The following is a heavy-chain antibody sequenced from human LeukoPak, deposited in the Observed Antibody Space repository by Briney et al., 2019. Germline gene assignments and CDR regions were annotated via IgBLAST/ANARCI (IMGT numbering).Heavy chain of an antibody. Sequence: PSETLSLTCAVYGGSFTSYYWSWIRQPPGKGLEWIGEISHSGSTNYNPSPKSRVTMSVDTSKNQFSLRLSSVTAADTAIYYCARERNRRATFYQSPLDYWGQGTLVTVSA. D-gene: IGHD1/OR15-1a*01. J-gene: IGHJ4*02. V-gene: IGHV4-34*01. CDR3: ARERNRRATFYQSPLDY. CDR2: ISHSGST. CDR1: GGSFTSYY.